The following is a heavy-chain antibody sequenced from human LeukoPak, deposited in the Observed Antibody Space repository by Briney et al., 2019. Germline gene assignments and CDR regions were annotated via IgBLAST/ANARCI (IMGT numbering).Heavy chain of an antibody. V-gene: IGHV4-59*01. CDR1: GGSISSYY. Sequence: SETLSLTCTVSGGSISSYYWSWIRQPPGKGLEWIGYMYYSGSANYNPSLKSRVTMSVDTSKNHFSLNLTSVTAADTAVYYCARGGTQLTFPVWGQGTLVTVSS. CDR2: MYYSGSA. D-gene: IGHD4/OR15-4a*01. CDR3: ARGGTQLTFPV. J-gene: IGHJ4*02.